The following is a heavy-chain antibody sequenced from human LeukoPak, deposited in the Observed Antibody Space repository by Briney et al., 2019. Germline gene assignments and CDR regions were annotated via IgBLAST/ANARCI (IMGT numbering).Heavy chain of an antibody. Sequence: SETLSLTCTVSGGSISSYYWTWIRQPPGKGLEWIGYVYDSGSTNYNPSLQSRVTISVDTSKSQFSLKLTSVTAADTAVYYCARRGGRGSSFWFDPWGQGTLVTVSS. CDR3: ARRGGRGSSFWFDP. J-gene: IGHJ5*02. D-gene: IGHD3-10*01. V-gene: IGHV4-59*08. CDR2: VYDSGST. CDR1: GGSISSYY.